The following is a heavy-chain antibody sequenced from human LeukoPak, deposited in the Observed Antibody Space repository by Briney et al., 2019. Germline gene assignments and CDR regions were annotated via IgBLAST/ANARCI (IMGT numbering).Heavy chain of an antibody. J-gene: IGHJ5*02. CDR1: GFTFSSYA. V-gene: IGHV3-23*01. CDR2: ISGSGGST. CDR3: ARNYYYGSGSYGNWFDP. Sequence: GGSLRLSCAASGFTFSSYAMSWVRQAPGKGLEWVSAISGSGGSTYYADSVKGRFTISRDNSKNTLYLQMNSLRAEDTAVYYCARNYYYGSGSYGNWFDPWGQGTLVTVSS. D-gene: IGHD3-10*01.